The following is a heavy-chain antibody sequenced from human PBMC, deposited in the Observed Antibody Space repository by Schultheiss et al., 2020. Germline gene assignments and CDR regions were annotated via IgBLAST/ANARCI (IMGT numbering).Heavy chain of an antibody. J-gene: IGHJ4*02. CDR2: IYYSGST. Sequence: SETLSLTCTVSGGSISSGRYYWNWIRQHPGKGLEWIGYIYYSGSTNYNPSLKSRVTISVDTSKNQFSLKLSSVTAADTAVYYCARGERWSHFDYWGQGILVTVS. V-gene: IGHV4-61*01. D-gene: IGHD5-24*01. CDR1: GGSISSGRYY. CDR3: ARGERWSHFDY.